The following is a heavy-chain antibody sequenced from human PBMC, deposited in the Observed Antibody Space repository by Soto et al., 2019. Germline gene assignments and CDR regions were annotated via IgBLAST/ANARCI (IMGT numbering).Heavy chain of an antibody. CDR3: ARDVYYCGSGSSYYYGMDV. V-gene: IGHV4-59*01. CDR1: CGSFSTYS. CDR2: IYDSVST. J-gene: IGHJ6*02. Sequence: SETLSLICTVSCGSFSTYSWKWMRHPPGTGLKWIGYIYDSVSTNYNPSVKSRVTISVDTSKNQFSLKLSSVTAADTAVYYCARDVYYCGSGSSYYYGMDVWGQGTTVTV. D-gene: IGHD3-10*01.